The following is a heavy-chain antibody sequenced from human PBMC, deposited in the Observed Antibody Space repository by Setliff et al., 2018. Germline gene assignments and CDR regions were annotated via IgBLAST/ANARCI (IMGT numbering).Heavy chain of an antibody. J-gene: IGHJ4*02. CDR2: ISSPV. V-gene: IGHV3-21*01. Sequence: GGSLRLSCAASGFTFSSSAMAWVRQAPGKGLEWVSAISSPVDYVDSVKGRFTISRDNAKNSLYLQMNSLRAEDTAVYYCARDLGSPNYYWGQGTLVTVSS. CDR3: ARDLGSPNYY. CDR1: GFTFSSSA. D-gene: IGHD2-15*01.